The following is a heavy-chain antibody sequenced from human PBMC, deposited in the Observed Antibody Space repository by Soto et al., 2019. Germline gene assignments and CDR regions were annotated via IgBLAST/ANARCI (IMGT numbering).Heavy chain of an antibody. V-gene: IGHV4-39*01. CDR2: IYYSGGT. Sequence: QLQLQESGPGLVKPSETLSLTCTVSGGSISTRIYYWGWIRQPPGKGLEWIGSIYYSGGTDYNPPLKSRVPISVDTSKNHFSLRLSSVTAADTAVYYCARLLDTSGSNRHFDLWGRGTLVTVSS. CDR1: GGSISTRIYY. D-gene: IGHD3-22*01. CDR3: ARLLDTSGSNRHFDL. J-gene: IGHJ2*01.